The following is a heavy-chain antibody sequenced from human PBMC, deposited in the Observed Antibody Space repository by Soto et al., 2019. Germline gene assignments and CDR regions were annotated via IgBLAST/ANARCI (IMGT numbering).Heavy chain of an antibody. CDR3: AKDLYYYDSSGYYPGSDY. J-gene: IGHJ4*02. Sequence: ASVKVSCKVSGYTLTELSMHWVRQAPGKGLEWMGGFDPEDGETIYAQKFQGRVTMTEDTSTDTAYMELSSLRSEDTAVYYCAKDLYYYDSSGYYPGSDYWGQGTLVTVSS. CDR2: FDPEDGET. CDR1: GYTLTELS. V-gene: IGHV1-24*01. D-gene: IGHD3-22*01.